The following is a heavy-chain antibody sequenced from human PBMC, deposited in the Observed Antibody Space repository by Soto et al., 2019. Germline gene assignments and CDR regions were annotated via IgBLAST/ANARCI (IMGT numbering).Heavy chain of an antibody. CDR3: ARDGYYYGSGSYYYYYYGMDV. CDR1: GYTFTSYG. Sequence: QVQLVQSGAEVKKPGASVKVSCKASGYTFTSYGISWVRQAPGQGLEWMGWISAYNGNTNYAQKLQGRVTMTTDTSTSTGYMELRSLRSDDTAVYYCARDGYYYGSGSYYYYYYGMDVWGQGTTVTVSS. J-gene: IGHJ6*02. V-gene: IGHV1-18*01. D-gene: IGHD3-10*01. CDR2: ISAYNGNT.